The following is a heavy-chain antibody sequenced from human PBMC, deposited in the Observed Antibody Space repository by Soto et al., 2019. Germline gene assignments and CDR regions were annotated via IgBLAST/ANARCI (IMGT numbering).Heavy chain of an antibody. CDR2: ISYDGSNK. Sequence: GGSLRLSCAASGFTFSSYGMHWVRQAPGKGLEWVAVISYDGSNKYYADSVKGRFTIYRDNSKNTLYLQMNSLRAEDTAVYYCAKDKLQHYDFWSGYLGRRRFYYYGMDVWGQGTTVTVSS. CDR3: AKDKLQHYDFWSGYLGRRRFYYYGMDV. V-gene: IGHV3-30*18. CDR1: GFTFSSYG. D-gene: IGHD3-3*01. J-gene: IGHJ6*02.